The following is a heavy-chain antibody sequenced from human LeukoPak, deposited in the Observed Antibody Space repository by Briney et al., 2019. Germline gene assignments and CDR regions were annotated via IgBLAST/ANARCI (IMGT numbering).Heavy chain of an antibody. CDR1: GGTFSSYT. D-gene: IGHD3-22*01. CDR2: IFPILGIT. CDR3: ARDNEDNYDSSGDSFDY. J-gene: IGHJ4*02. V-gene: IGHV1-69*04. Sequence: WASVKVSCKASGGTFSSYTISWVRQAPGQGLEWVGRIFPILGITNYAQRVQGRVTITTDKSTSTAYMELSSLRAEDTAVYYCARDNEDNYDSSGDSFDYWGQGTMVTVSS.